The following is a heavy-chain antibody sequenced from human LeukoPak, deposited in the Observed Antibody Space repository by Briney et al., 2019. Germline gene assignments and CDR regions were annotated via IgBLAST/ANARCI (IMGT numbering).Heavy chain of an antibody. D-gene: IGHD3-10*01. J-gene: IGHJ4*02. V-gene: IGHV3-21*01. Sequence: GGSLRLSCVASGFTFSSYSTNWVRQAPGKGLEWVSSISNSGASTDYADSLKGRFTISRDNAKNSLYLQMTSLRAEDTAVYYCARESRRYGSGSYPPDYWGRGTLVTVSS. CDR2: ISNSGAST. CDR1: GFTFSSYS. CDR3: ARESRRYGSGSYPPDY.